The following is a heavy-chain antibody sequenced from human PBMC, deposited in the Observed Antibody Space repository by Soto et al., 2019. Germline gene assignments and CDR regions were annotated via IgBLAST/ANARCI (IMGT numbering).Heavy chain of an antibody. CDR3: AIDSQWDKAVVETPDAVDI. J-gene: IGHJ3*02. CDR1: GYTFTGYY. D-gene: IGHD5-18*01. V-gene: IGHV1-2*04. CDR2: INPNSGGT. Sequence: ASVKVSCKASGYTFTGYYMHWVRQAPGQGLEWMGWINPNSGGTNYAQKFQGWVTMTRDTSISTAYMELSRLRSDDTAVYYCAIDSQWDKAVVETPDAVDIWGEETMVTASS.